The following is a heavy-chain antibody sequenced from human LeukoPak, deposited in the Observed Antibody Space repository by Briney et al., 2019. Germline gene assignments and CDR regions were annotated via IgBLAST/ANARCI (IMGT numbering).Heavy chain of an antibody. CDR1: GGSISSSSYY. J-gene: IGHJ4*02. CDR2: IYYSGST. D-gene: IGHD3-16*02. V-gene: IGHV4-39*01. CDR3: ARHPVGIFDYVWGGYRD. Sequence: SETLSLTCTVSGGSISSSSYYWGWIRQPPGKGLEWIGSIYYSGSTYYNPSLKSRVTISVDTSKNQFSLKLSSVTAADTAVYYCARHPVGIFDYVWGGYRDWGQGTLVTVSS.